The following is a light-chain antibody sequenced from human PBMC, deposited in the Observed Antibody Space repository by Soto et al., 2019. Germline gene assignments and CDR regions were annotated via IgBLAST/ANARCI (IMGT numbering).Light chain of an antibody. Sequence: EIVMTHSPATLSVSPGERATLSCRASQSVNSNLAWYQQKRGQAPRLLIYEASSRATGIPARFSASGSGTEFTLTISSLQSEDFAVYYCEQYNNWPLTFGGGTNVEIK. J-gene: IGKJ4*01. V-gene: IGKV3-15*01. CDR1: QSVNSN. CDR3: EQYNNWPLT. CDR2: EAS.